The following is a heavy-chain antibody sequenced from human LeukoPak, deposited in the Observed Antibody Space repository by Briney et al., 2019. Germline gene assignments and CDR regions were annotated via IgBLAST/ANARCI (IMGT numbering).Heavy chain of an antibody. V-gene: IGHV3-11*04. J-gene: IGHJ2*01. CDR1: GFTFSDYY. CDR3: ARDPGSSWSRDWYFDL. D-gene: IGHD6-13*01. CDR2: ISSSGSTI. Sequence: GGSLRLSCAASGFTFSDYYMSWIRQAPGKGLEWVSYISSSGSTIYYADSVKGRLTISRDNAKNSLYLQMNSLRAEDTAVYYCARDPGSSWSRDWYFDLWGRGTLVTVSS.